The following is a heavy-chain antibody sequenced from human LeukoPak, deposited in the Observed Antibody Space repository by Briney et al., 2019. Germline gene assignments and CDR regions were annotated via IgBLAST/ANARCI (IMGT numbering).Heavy chain of an antibody. CDR2: INHSGST. CDR3: ARTIAVAGTWYFDY. V-gene: IGHV4-34*01. J-gene: IGHJ4*02. Sequence: TSETLSLTCAVYGGSFSGYYWSWIRQPPGKGLEWIGEINHSGSTNYNPSLKSRVTISVDTSKNQFSLKLSSVTAADTAVYYCARTIAVAGTWYFDYWGQGTLVTVSS. D-gene: IGHD6-19*01. CDR1: GGSFSGYY.